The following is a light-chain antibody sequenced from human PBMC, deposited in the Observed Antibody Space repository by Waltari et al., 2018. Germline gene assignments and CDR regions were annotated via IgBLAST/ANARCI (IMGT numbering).Light chain of an antibody. V-gene: IGKV3-20*01. J-gene: IGKJ1*01. CDR1: ESISKY. CDR2: HAS. CDR3: QHYVNLPAT. Sequence: EIVLTQSPDTLSFSPGQSATLSCTDCESISKYLAWYQQKPGQAPRLLIYHASSRSSGIPDRFSGSGFGTDFSLTINRLEPGDFAVYYCQHYVNLPATFGQGTKLEIK.